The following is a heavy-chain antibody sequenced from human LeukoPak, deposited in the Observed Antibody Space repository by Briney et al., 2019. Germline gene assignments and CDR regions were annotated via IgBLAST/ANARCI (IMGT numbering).Heavy chain of an antibody. CDR2: INPNSGGT. J-gene: IGHJ4*02. CDR3: ARSPFGIAAAGAPPRPTDY. Sequence: RASVKVSCKASGYTFTGYYMHWVRQAPGQGLEWMGWINPNSGGTNYAQKFQGRVTMTRDTSISTAYMELSRLRSDDTAVYYCARSPFGIAAAGAPPRPTDYWGQGTLVTVSS. V-gene: IGHV1-2*02. CDR1: GYTFTGYY. D-gene: IGHD6-13*01.